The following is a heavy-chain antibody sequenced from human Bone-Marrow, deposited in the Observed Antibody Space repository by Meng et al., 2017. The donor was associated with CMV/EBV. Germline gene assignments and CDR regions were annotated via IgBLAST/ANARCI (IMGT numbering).Heavy chain of an antibody. D-gene: IGHD1-14*01. V-gene: IGHV3-7*01. Sequence: GESLKISCAGSGFMSSRYWMSWVRQVPGKGLEWVANIRQDGSEKHYVGSVEGRFTISRDNAKNSFYLQMNSLRADDTAVYYCARICVTGRACYHFDYWGQGTLVTASS. J-gene: IGHJ4*02. CDR3: ARICVTGRACYHFDY. CDR2: IRQDGSEK. CDR1: GFMSSRYW.